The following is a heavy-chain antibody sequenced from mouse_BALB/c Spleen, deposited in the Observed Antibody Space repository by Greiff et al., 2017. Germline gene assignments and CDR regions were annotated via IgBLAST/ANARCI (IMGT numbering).Heavy chain of an antibody. CDR1: GFTFSSYA. J-gene: IGHJ4*01. CDR3: ARGGSYSYYAMDY. V-gene: IGHV5-6-5*01. Sequence: EVKLVESGGGLVKPGGSLKLSCAASGFTFSSYAMSWVRQTPEKRLEWVASISSGGSTYYPDSVKGRFTISRDNPKNTLFLQMTSLRSEDTAMYYCARGGSYSYYAMDYWGQGTSVTVSS. D-gene: IGHD1-1*02. CDR2: ISSGGST.